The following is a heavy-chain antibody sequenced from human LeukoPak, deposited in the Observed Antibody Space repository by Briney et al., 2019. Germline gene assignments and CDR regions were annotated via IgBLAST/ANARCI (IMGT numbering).Heavy chain of an antibody. Sequence: GGSLRLSCAASGFSFSKYATHWVRQAPGKGLEWVAVISFDETKKYYADSVKGRFTISRDNSNNTLFLQMNSLKTEDTAVYFCARMKVIKGASLDYWGQGSLVTVSS. J-gene: IGHJ4*02. CDR2: ISFDETKK. CDR1: GFSFSKYA. CDR3: ARMKVIKGASLDY. D-gene: IGHD2/OR15-2a*01. V-gene: IGHV3-30-3*01.